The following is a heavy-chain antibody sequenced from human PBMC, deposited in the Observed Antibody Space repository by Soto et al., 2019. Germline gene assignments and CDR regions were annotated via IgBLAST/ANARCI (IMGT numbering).Heavy chain of an antibody. CDR1: GYTFTSYG. Sequence: QVQLVQSGDEVKKPGASVKDSCKASGYTFTSYGINWMRQAPGQKLEWMGWISAYNGNTHYAQKLQGRVTMTTDTSTSTAYMELRSLRSDDTAVYYCARVHSGYDFAYWGQGTLVTVSS. J-gene: IGHJ4*02. V-gene: IGHV1-18*01. CDR2: ISAYNGNT. D-gene: IGHD5-12*01. CDR3: ARVHSGYDFAY.